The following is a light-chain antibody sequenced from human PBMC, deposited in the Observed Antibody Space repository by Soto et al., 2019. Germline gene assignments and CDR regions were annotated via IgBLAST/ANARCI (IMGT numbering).Light chain of an antibody. CDR3: QQIHSTSSYT. CDR1: QNIRNY. J-gene: IGKJ2*01. Sequence: DIQMTQSPSSLSASVVDRVTITCRASQNIRNYLNWYQQRPGKTPNLLVYAASNLRGGVPSRFSGGASGTVFTLSINSLQPEDFATYYCQQIHSTSSYTSGRGTRVVIK. CDR2: AAS. V-gene: IGKV1-39*01.